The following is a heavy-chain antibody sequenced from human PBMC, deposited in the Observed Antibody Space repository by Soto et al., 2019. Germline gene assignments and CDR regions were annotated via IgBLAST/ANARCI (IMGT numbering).Heavy chain of an antibody. CDR1: GGSFSGYS. D-gene: IGHD6-13*01. CDR2: INHTGRS. CDR3: ARVEVPESSSWHPCDP. V-gene: IGHV4-34*01. Sequence: SETLSLTCAVYGGSFSGYSWTWIRQPPGTGLEWIGEINHTGRSSYNPSLTSRVTMSVDKSKNQFSLKLTSVTAADTAVYYCARVEVPESSSWHPCDPWGQGTLVTVSS. J-gene: IGHJ5*02.